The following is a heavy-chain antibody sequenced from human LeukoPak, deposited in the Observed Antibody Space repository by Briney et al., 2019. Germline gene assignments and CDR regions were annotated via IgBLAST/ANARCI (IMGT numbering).Heavy chain of an antibody. J-gene: IGHJ4*02. CDR3: ARLESYYGSGRSYFDY. D-gene: IGHD3-10*01. CDR1: GGSISSYY. Sequence: PSETLSLTCTVSGGSISSYYWSWIRQPPGKGLEWIGYIYYSGSTNYNPSLKSRVTISVDTSKNQFSLKLGSVTAADMAVYYCARLESYYGSGRSYFDYWGQGTLVTVSS. CDR2: IYYSGST. V-gene: IGHV4-59*08.